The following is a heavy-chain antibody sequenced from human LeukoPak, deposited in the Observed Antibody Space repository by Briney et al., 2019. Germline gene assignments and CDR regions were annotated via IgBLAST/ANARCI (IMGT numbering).Heavy chain of an antibody. CDR1: GGSISSSSYY. Sequence: SETLSLTCTVSGGSISSSSYYWGWVRQPPGKGLEWIGTIYYSGSTYYNPSLKSRITISVDTSKNQFSLKLSSVTAADTAVYYCARQGLRYFDWLSPYYFDFWGQGTLFTVSS. CDR3: ARQGLRYFDWLSPYYFDF. D-gene: IGHD3-9*01. CDR2: IYYSGST. V-gene: IGHV4-39*01. J-gene: IGHJ4*02.